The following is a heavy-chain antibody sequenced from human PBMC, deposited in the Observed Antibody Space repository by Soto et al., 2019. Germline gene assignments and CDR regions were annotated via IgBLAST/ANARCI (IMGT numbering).Heavy chain of an antibody. V-gene: IGHV3-21*01. CDR1: GFTFSDYT. Sequence: EVQMVESGGGLVKPGGSLRLSCAASGFTFSDYTMNWVRQAPGKGLEWVSSTTSSSIYKYYADSVMGRFTISRDNAKNSLYLQMNSLRAEDTAVYYCARVRREGIAIAQMDVWGKGTTVTVSS. J-gene: IGHJ6*04. CDR3: ARVRREGIAIAQMDV. D-gene: IGHD6-13*01. CDR2: TTSSSIYK.